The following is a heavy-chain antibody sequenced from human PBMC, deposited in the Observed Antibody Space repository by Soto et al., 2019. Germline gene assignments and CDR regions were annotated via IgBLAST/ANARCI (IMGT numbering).Heavy chain of an antibody. D-gene: IGHD1-26*01. CDR1: GYTFTSYA. CDR3: ARVDLGAAVY. CDR2: IDAGNSDT. Sequence: GASVKVSCKASGYTFTSYAMHWVRQAPGQRLEWMGWIDAGNSDTTYSQKFQGRVTITSDTSASTAYMELTSLRSEDTAVYYCARVDLGAAVYWGQGTLVTVSS. J-gene: IGHJ4*02. V-gene: IGHV1-3*01.